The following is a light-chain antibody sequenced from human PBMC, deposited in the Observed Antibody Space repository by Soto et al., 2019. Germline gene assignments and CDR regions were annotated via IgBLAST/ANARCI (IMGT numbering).Light chain of an antibody. CDR1: SSDVGGYNY. CDR2: DVS. J-gene: IGLJ1*01. Sequence: QSARNQPRSVSGSPGQSVTISCTGTSSDVGGYNYVSWYQQHPGKAPKLMIYDVSKRPSGVPDRFSGSKSGNTASLTISGLQAEDEADYYCCSYAGSRYVFGTGTKVTVL. CDR3: CSYAGSRYV. V-gene: IGLV2-11*01.